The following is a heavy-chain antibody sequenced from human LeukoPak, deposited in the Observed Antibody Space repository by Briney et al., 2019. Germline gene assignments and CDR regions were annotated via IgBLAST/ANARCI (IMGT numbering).Heavy chain of an antibody. J-gene: IGHJ5*02. V-gene: IGHV1-24*01. CDR3: ATSSGTWWFDP. D-gene: IGHD6-13*01. CDR1: GYTLTELS. CDR2: FDPEDGET. Sequence: WASVTVSCKVSGYTLTELSMHWVRQAPGKGLEWMGGFDPEDGETIYAQKFQGRVTMTEDTSTDTAYMELSSLRSEDTAVYYCATSSGTWWFDPWGQGTLVTVSS.